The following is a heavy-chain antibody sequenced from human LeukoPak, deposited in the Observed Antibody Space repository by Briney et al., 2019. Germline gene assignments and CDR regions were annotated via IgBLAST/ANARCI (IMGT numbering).Heavy chain of an antibody. Sequence: ASVKVSCKASGYTFTGYYMHWVRQAPGQGLEWVGIINPSGGSTSYAQKFQGRVTMTRDMSTSTVYMELSSLRSEDTAVYYCARDLDGDYYFDYWGQGTLVTVSS. D-gene: IGHD4-17*01. J-gene: IGHJ4*02. CDR2: INPSGGST. CDR1: GYTFTGYY. V-gene: IGHV1-46*01. CDR3: ARDLDGDYYFDY.